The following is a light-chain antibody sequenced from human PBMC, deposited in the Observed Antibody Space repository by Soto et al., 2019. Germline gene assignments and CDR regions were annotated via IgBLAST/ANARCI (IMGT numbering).Light chain of an antibody. CDR3: QQYDNLPPDT. V-gene: IGKV1-33*01. CDR1: QDISNY. Sequence: DIQMTQSPSSLSASVGDRVTITCQASQDISNYLHWYQQKPGKAPKLLIYDAYNLETGVTSRFSGSGSGTEFTFTISSLQPEDIATYYCQQYDNLPPDTFGKGTKLELK. J-gene: IGKJ2*01. CDR2: DAY.